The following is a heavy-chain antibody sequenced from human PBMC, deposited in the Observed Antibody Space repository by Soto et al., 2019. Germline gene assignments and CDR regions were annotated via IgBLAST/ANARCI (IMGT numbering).Heavy chain of an antibody. CDR2: IYYSGTT. D-gene: IGHD3-3*01. J-gene: IGHJ6*02. CDR1: CGSINTGDYY. V-gene: IGHV4-30-4*01. Sequence: SETLSLTCTVSCGSINTGDYYWTWIRQPRGKGLEWIGYIYYSGTTYYNPSLKSRVSLSLDTSKNHFSLRLTSVTAADTAVYYCARGVDFEGFSPYGMDVWGQGTTVTVS. CDR3: ARGVDFEGFSPYGMDV.